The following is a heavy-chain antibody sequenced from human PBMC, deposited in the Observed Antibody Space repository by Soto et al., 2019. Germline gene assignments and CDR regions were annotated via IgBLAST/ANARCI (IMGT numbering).Heavy chain of an antibody. CDR2: IYYSGST. CDR3: AAVSSYHYMDV. J-gene: IGHJ6*03. V-gene: IGHV4-59*08. CDR1: GGSISSYY. Sequence: PSETLSLTCTVSGGSISSYYWSWIRQPPGKGLEWIGYIYYSGSTNYNPSLKSRVTISVDTSKNQFSLKLSSVTAADTAVYYCAAVSSYHYMDVWGKGTTVTVSS.